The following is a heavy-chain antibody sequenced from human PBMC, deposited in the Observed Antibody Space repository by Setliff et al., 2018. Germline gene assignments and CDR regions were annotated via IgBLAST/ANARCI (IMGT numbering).Heavy chain of an antibody. CDR2: IWDDGGNK. D-gene: IGHD2-15*01. V-gene: IGHV3-33*08. CDR3: ARTCSGSGCYAGLES. CDR1: GGTFTYYY. J-gene: IGHJ4*02. Sequence: QPSETLSLTCAASGGTFTYYYWTWIRQAPGKGLEWVAAIWDDGGNKYHADSVKGRFTISRDNSKNTLYLQMNSLRPEDTAVYYCARTCSGSGCYAGLESWGQGTPVTVSS.